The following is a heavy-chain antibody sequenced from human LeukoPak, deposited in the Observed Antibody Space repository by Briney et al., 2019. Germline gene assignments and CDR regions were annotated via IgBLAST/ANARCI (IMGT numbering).Heavy chain of an antibody. D-gene: IGHD1-26*01. CDR2: IYYTGST. Sequence: PSETLSLTCSVSGASVSGSAYYWGWIRQPPGKGLEWIGNIYYTGSTYYNASLKSRVTISIDTSKNQFSLKLNSVTAADTAVYYCAKSGGYGLIDPWGQGTLVTVSS. J-gene: IGHJ5*02. CDR3: AKSGGYGLIDP. CDR1: GASVSGSAYY. V-gene: IGHV4-39*01.